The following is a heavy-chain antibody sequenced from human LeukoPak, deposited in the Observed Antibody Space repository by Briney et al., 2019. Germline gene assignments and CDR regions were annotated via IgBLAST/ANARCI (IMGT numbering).Heavy chain of an antibody. CDR2: ISYDGRNK. V-gene: IGHV3-30*18. Sequence: GGSLRLSCAASGFTFSSYGMPWVRQAPGKGLEWVAVISYDGRNKYYADSVKGRFTISRDKFKNTLYLQMNSLRDEDTAVYYCAKDYCSSTGCYIFDNWGQGTLVTVSS. CDR3: AKDYCSSTGCYIFDN. CDR1: GFTFSSYG. D-gene: IGHD2-2*02. J-gene: IGHJ4*02.